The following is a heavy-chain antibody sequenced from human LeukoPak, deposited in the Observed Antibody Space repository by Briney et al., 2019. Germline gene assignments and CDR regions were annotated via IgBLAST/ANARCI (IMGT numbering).Heavy chain of an antibody. CDR1: GGTFSSYA. Sequence: GASVKVSCKASGGTFSSYAISWVRQAPGQGLEWMGGIIPIFGTANYAQKFQGRVTITADESTSTAYMELSSLRSEDTAVYYCARDSYYYDSSGYYLFDYWGQGTLVTVSS. CDR2: IIPIFGTA. V-gene: IGHV1-69*13. CDR3: ARDSYYYDSSGYYLFDY. J-gene: IGHJ4*02. D-gene: IGHD3-22*01.